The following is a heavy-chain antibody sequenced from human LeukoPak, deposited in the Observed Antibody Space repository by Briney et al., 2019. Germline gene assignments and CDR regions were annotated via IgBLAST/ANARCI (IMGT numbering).Heavy chain of an antibody. J-gene: IGHJ4*02. CDR3: ARVFRPAVSLEWLLPLGY. Sequence: SVKVSCKASGYTFTSYYMHWVRQAPGQGLEWMGGIIPIFGTANYAQKFQGRVTITADESTSTAYMELSSLRSEDTAVYYCARVFRPAVSLEWLLPLGYWGQGTLVTVSS. CDR1: GYTFTSYY. D-gene: IGHD3-3*01. CDR2: IIPIFGTA. V-gene: IGHV1-69*13.